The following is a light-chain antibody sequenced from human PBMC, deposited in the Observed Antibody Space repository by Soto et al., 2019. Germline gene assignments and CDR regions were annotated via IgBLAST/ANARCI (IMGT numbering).Light chain of an antibody. CDR1: QSVSSN. Sequence: EIVMTQSPATLSVSPGERATLSCRASQSVSSNLAWYQQKPGQAPRLLIYGASTRATGIPARFGGSGSATEFTLTISSLQSEDFAVYYCQQYNNWPPLTFGGGPRWRSN. J-gene: IGKJ4*01. CDR3: QQYNNWPPLT. V-gene: IGKV3-15*01. CDR2: GAS.